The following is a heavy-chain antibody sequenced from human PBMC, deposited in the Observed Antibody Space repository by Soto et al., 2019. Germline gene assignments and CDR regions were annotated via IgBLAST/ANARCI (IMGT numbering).Heavy chain of an antibody. D-gene: IGHD6-13*01. Sequence: EVQLLESGGGLVQRGGSLRLSCAASGFTFSNYAMSWVRQAPGKGLEWVSSISKSGGGTYYADSVKGRFTISRDNSKNTLYLQMNSLKAEDTAVYSCAKTSSLFDYWGQGTLVTVSS. CDR1: GFTFSNYA. CDR2: ISKSGGGT. V-gene: IGHV3-23*01. J-gene: IGHJ4*02. CDR3: AKTSSLFDY.